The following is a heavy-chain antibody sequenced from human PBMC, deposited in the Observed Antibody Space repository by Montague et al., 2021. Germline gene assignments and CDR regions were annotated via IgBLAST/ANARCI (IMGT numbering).Heavy chain of an antibody. V-gene: IGHV3-9*01. J-gene: IGHJ4*02. Sequence: SLRLSCAASGFIFNNYVMNWVRQAPGKGLEWVSGINGNSINIDYADSVKGRFTISRDNAKNSLYLQMNSLRAEDTAFYYCVKDTRDYYPDFWGQGILVTGSS. D-gene: IGHD3-3*01. CDR1: GFIFNNYV. CDR3: VKDTRDYYPDF. CDR2: INGNSINI.